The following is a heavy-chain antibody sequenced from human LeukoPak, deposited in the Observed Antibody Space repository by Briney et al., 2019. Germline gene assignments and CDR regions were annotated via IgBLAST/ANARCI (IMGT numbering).Heavy chain of an antibody. Sequence: PSETLSLTCTVSGYSISSGYYWGWIRQPPGKGLEWIGSIYHSGSTYYNPSLKSRVTISVDTSKNQFSLKLSSVTAADTAVYYCASLPIPYYGSWRYAYFDYWGRGTLVTVS. CDR1: GYSISSGYY. J-gene: IGHJ4*02. D-gene: IGHD3-10*01. V-gene: IGHV4-38-2*02. CDR2: IYHSGST. CDR3: ASLPIPYYGSWRYAYFDY.